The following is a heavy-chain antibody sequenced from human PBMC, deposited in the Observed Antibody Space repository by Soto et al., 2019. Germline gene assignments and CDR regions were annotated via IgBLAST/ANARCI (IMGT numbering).Heavy chain of an antibody. V-gene: IGHV1-46*01. CDR2: INPSDGST. J-gene: IGHJ5*02. D-gene: IGHD6-6*01. CDR1: GYTFTNYY. CDR3: ARDTEFYSSSSVVGWFDP. Sequence: QVQLVQSGAEVKKPGASVKVSCKASGYTFTNYYMHWVRQAPGQGLEWMGIINPSDGSTSYAQKFQGRVTMTRDTSTSTVYMELSSLRSEDTAVYYCARDTEFYSSSSVVGWFDPWGQGILVTVSS.